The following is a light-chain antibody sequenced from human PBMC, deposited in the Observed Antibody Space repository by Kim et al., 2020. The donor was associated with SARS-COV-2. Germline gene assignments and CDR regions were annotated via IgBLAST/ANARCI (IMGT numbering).Light chain of an antibody. CDR2: DAS. V-gene: IGKV3-15*01. Sequence: LGERVTLSCRASQTVHTVLAWSQHKPGQPPRLLIWDASTRATGVPARFSGSGSGTEFTLTIDSLQSEDFAIYYCQQYNNWPPEFKLGGGTKVDIK. CDR3: QQYNNWPPEFK. J-gene: IGKJ4*02. CDR1: QTVHTV.